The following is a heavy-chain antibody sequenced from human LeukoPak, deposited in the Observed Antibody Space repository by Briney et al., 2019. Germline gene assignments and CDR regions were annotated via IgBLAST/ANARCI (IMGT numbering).Heavy chain of an antibody. J-gene: IGHJ4*02. Sequence: TGGSLRLSCAASGFTFSSYGMHWVRQAPGKGLEWVALISYDGDNKFFVDSVKGRFTISRDNSKNSLYLQMSSLRPEDTAVYYCARGRGSYGYYFDYWGQGILVTVSS. CDR2: ISYDGDNK. CDR1: GFTFSSYG. V-gene: IGHV3-30*03. D-gene: IGHD5-18*01. CDR3: ARGRGSYGYYFDY.